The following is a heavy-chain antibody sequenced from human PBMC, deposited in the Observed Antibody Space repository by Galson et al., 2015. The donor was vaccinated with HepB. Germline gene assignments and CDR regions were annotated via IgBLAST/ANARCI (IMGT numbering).Heavy chain of an antibody. CDR2: INAGNGNT. V-gene: IGHV1-3*01. CDR1: GYTFTSYA. J-gene: IGHJ6*02. CDR3: ARVRVPTKRNYYYYGMDV. D-gene: IGHD3-10*01. Sequence: SVKVSCKASGYTFTSYAMHWVRQAPGQRLEWMGWINAGNGNTKYSQKFQGRVTITRDTSASTAYMELSSLRSEGTAVYYCARVRVPTKRNYYYYGMDVWGQGTTVTVSS.